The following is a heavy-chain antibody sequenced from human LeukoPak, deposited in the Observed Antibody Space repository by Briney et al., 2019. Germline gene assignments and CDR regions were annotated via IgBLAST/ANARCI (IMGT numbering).Heavy chain of an antibody. Sequence: GASVKVSCKTSGITFSSYAINWVRQAPGQGREWMGGIIPIFGTANYGQKFQGRVTITADESTSTVNMEMSSLRSEDTAVYYCARMTGYCISTSCYGKNWFDPWGQGTLVTVSS. CDR1: GITFSSYA. V-gene: IGHV1-69*13. CDR2: IIPIFGTA. D-gene: IGHD2-2*01. J-gene: IGHJ5*02. CDR3: ARMTGYCISTSCYGKNWFDP.